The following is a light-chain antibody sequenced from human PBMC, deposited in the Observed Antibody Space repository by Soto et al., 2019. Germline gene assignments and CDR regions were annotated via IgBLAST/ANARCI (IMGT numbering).Light chain of an antibody. CDR2: SNN. Sequence: QSVLTQPPSASGTPGQRVTISCSGSSSNIGSNTVNWYQQLPGTAPKLLIYSNNQRPSGVPDRLSGSKSGTSASLAISGLQSEDEADYYCAGWDDSLNGVVFRGGTKLTVL. V-gene: IGLV1-44*01. J-gene: IGLJ2*01. CDR3: AGWDDSLNGVV. CDR1: SSNIGSNT.